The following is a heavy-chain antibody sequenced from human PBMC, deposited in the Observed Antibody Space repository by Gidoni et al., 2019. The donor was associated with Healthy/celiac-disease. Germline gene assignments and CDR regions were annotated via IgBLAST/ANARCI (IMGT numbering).Heavy chain of an antibody. D-gene: IGHD6-19*01. J-gene: IGHJ6*02. CDR1: GFTFSSYD. CDR2: ISGSGGST. CDR3: AKKQWQLLRSYYYYGMDV. Sequence: EVQLLESGGGLVQPGGSLRLSCAASGFTFSSYDMSWVRQAPGKGLEWVSAISGSGGSTYYADSVKGRFTISSDNSKNTLYLQMNSLRAEDTAVYYCAKKQWQLLRSYYYYGMDVWGQGTTVTVS. V-gene: IGHV3-23*01.